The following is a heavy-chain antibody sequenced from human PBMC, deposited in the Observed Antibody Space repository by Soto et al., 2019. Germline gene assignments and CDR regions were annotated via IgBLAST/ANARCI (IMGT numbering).Heavy chain of an antibody. V-gene: IGHV3-21*01. CDR3: AFWGGGYYYGMDV. Sequence: EVQLVESGGGLVKPGGSLRLSCAASGFTFSSYSMNWVRQAPGKGLEWVSSISSSSSYIYYADSVKGRFTLSKDNAKNSLYLKMNRMRAEYTAGYYCAFWGGGYYYGMDVWGQGTTVTVSS. CDR1: GFTFSSYS. J-gene: IGHJ6*02. CDR2: ISSSSSYI. D-gene: IGHD3-16*01.